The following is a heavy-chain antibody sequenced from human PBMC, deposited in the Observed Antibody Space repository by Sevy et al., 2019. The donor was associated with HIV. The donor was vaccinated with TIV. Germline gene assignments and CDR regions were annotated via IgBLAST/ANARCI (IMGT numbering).Heavy chain of an antibody. J-gene: IGHJ4*02. CDR1: GYTFTGYY. CDR3: AREGYYYDSSGYHYYYFDY. Sequence: ASVKVSCKASGYTFTGYYMHWVRQAPGQGLEWMGWINPNSGGTNYAQKFQGRVTMTRGTSISTAYMELSRLRSDDTAVYYCAREGYYYDSSGYHYYYFDYWGQGTLVTVSS. V-gene: IGHV1-2*02. D-gene: IGHD3-22*01. CDR2: INPNSGGT.